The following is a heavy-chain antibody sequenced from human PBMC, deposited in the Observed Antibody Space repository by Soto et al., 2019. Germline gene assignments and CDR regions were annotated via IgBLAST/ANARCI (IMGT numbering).Heavy chain of an antibody. D-gene: IGHD3-9*01. CDR2: ISYDGNNR. CDR3: AKDRIWLLVNHHGSHGMDV. V-gene: IGHV3-30*18. J-gene: IGHJ6*02. CDR1: GFTFSTFG. Sequence: QVQLVESGGGVVQPGRSLRLSCAASGFTFSTFGMHWVRQAPGKGLEWVAVISYDGNNRYYADSVKGRFTISRDNSKNTLYLQMNSLRGEDTAVYYCAKDRIWLLVNHHGSHGMDVWGQGTTVTVSS.